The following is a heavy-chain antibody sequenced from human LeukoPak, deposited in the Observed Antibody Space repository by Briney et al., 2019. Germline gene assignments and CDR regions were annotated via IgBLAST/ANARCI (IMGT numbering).Heavy chain of an antibody. CDR1: GFTFSSYA. CDR3: ATDIVVVPYGMDV. CDR2: IYSGGST. Sequence: PGGSLRLSCAASGFTFSSYAMHWVRQAPGKGLEWVSVIYSGGSTYYADSVKGRFTISRDNSKNTLYLQMNSLRAEDTAVYYCATDIVVVPYGMDVWGQGTTVTVSS. J-gene: IGHJ6*02. V-gene: IGHV3-66*01. D-gene: IGHD2-2*01.